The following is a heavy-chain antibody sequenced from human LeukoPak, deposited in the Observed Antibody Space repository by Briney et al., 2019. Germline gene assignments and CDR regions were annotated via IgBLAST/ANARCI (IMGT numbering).Heavy chain of an antibody. V-gene: IGHV3-30*18. J-gene: IGHJ4*02. CDR2: ISYDGSNK. D-gene: IGHD3-22*01. CDR1: GFTFRSYG. CDR3: AKGLATMIVVVPFDY. Sequence: GGSLRLSWAASGFTFRSYGMHWVRQAPGKGLEWVAVISYDGSNKYYADSVKGRFTISRDNSKNTRYLQMNSLRAEDTAVYYCAKGLATMIVVVPFDYWGQGTLVTVSS.